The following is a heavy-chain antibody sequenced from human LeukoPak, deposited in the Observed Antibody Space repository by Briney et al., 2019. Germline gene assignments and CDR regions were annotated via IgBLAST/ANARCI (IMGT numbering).Heavy chain of an antibody. CDR3: AKVGEFVTFSGNSDWYFEV. J-gene: IGHJ2*01. D-gene: IGHD4-23*01. Sequence: GGSLRLSCAASGFTFDDYGMSWVRQAPGKGLEWVSGINWNGGSTGYADSVKGRFTISRDNAKNSLYLQMSSLRAEDTAVYFCAKVGEFVTFSGNSDWYFEVWGRGTLVTVSS. CDR1: GFTFDDYG. CDR2: INWNGGST. V-gene: IGHV3-20*04.